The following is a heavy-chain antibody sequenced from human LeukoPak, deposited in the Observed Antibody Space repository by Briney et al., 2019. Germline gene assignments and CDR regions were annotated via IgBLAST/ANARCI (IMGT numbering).Heavy chain of an antibody. CDR1: GGSFSGYF. V-gene: IGHV4-34*01. D-gene: IGHD3-22*01. CDR3: ARGWLRGRGYYGGMGV. J-gene: IGHJ6*02. Sequence: SETLSLTCALHGGSFSGYFWSWIRQPPGKGREWIGEINHSGSTNYNTSLKSRVTISVDTFKTQFSLKLSAVTAADAAVYYCARGWLRGRGYYGGMGVWGQGTTVTVSS. CDR2: INHSGST.